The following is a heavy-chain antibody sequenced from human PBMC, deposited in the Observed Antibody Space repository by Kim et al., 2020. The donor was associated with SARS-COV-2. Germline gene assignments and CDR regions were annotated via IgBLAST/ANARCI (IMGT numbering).Heavy chain of an antibody. CDR1: RFTFRSYA. D-gene: IGHD6-19*01. CDR3: AKNLVDEAVYNWFDL. V-gene: IGHV3-23*01. J-gene: IGHJ5*02. Sequence: GGSLRLSCAASRFTFRSYAMTWVRQAPGKGLEWVSTISDSGGTTYYADSVKGRFTLSRDNSNNTLYLQMNSLRAEDTAVYYCAKNLVDEAVYNWFDLWGRGTLVTVSS. CDR2: ISDSGGTT.